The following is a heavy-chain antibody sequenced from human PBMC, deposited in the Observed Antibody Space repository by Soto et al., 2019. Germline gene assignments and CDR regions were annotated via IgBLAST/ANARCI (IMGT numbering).Heavy chain of an antibody. CDR2: IDSSGGST. D-gene: IGHD2-2*02. V-gene: IGHV3-23*05. J-gene: IGHJ4*02. CDR3: EKADCSYSRCYTVDN. Sequence: EVQVLESGGGLVQPGGSLTLSCAASGFTFSTYAMSWVRQPPGTGLEWVSHIDSSGGSTYYVDSLKGRFTICRYNSMNTLYLQMNSLRAEDTAIYYCEKADCSYSRCYTVDNWGQGTLVTVSS. CDR1: GFTFSTYA.